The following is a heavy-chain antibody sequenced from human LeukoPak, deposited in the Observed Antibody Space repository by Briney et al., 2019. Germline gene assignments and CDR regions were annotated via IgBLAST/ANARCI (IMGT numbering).Heavy chain of an antibody. CDR3: STAKFDY. J-gene: IGHJ4*02. CDR1: GSTLSSYS. Sequence: GGSLRLSCAATGSTLSSYSMNWVRQAPGKGLEWVSHISISGSTIHYADSVRGRFTISRDSAKNSLYLQMNSLRADDTAMYYRSTAKFDYWGQGTLLTVSS. V-gene: IGHV3-48*04. CDR2: ISISGSTI.